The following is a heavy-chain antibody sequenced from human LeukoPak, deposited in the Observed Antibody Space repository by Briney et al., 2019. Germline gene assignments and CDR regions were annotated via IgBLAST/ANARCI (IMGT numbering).Heavy chain of an antibody. Sequence: GGSLRLSCAASGLTFSNYWMTWVRQAPGKGLAWVANIKQDGSEKYYVDSVKGRFTISRDNAKNSVYLQMNSLRAEDTAVYYCARVNPLVAPGVFDIWGQGTMVAVSS. J-gene: IGHJ3*02. CDR1: GLTFSNYW. V-gene: IGHV3-7*01. CDR3: ARVNPLVAPGVFDI. CDR2: IKQDGSEK. D-gene: IGHD5-12*01.